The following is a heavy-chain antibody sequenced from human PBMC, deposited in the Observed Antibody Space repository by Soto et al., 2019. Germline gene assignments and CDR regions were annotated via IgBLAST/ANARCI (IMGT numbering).Heavy chain of an antibody. CDR2: ISGDGSST. CDR1: EFTFRSYW. V-gene: IGHV3-74*01. Sequence: EVQLVDSGGGLVQPGGSLRLSCAASEFTFRSYWMHWVRQSPGKGLVWVSRISGDGSSTNYADSVKGRFTISRDNAKNTVYLQIDSLRSEDTAVYYSARSLPGTYGAFDLWGQGTMFTVSS. J-gene: IGHJ3*01. D-gene: IGHD1-7*01. CDR3: ARSLPGTYGAFDL.